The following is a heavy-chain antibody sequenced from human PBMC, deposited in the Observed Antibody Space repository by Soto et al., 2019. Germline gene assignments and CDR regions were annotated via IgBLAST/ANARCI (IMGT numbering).Heavy chain of an antibody. Sequence: SETLSLTCTVSVGSISSYYWSWIRQPPGKGLEWIGYIYYSGSTNYNPPLKSRVTISVDTSKNQFSLKLSSVTAADTAVYYCARHTAMDVWGKGTTVTVSS. CDR2: IYYSGST. J-gene: IGHJ6*04. V-gene: IGHV4-59*01. D-gene: IGHD5-18*01. CDR3: ARHTAMDV. CDR1: VGSISSYY.